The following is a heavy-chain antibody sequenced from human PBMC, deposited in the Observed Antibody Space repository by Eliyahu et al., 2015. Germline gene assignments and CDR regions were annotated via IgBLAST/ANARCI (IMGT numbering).Heavy chain of an antibody. CDR3: ARGNTIIRGIIRGWFDP. Sequence: QVQLVQSGAEVKKPGASVKVSCKASGYTFTGYDIVWVRQATGQGLEWMGWMNPNSGNTGYAQNFQGRVTMTGNTSISTAYMELSSLTSEDTAVYYCARGNTIIRGIIRGWFDPWGQGTLVTVSS. CDR2: MNPNSGNT. D-gene: IGHD3-10*01. J-gene: IGHJ5*02. CDR1: GYTFTGYD. V-gene: IGHV1-8*01.